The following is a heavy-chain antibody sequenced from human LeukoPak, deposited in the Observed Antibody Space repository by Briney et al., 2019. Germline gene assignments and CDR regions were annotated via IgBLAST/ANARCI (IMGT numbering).Heavy chain of an antibody. V-gene: IGHV1-18*01. D-gene: IGHD3-10*01. J-gene: IGHJ6*03. CDR2: ISAYNGNT. CDR1: GYTFTSYG. CDR3: ARSLDELWFGELLSPSGYYYYYYMDV. Sequence: ASVKVSCKASGYTFTSYGISWVRQAPGQGLEWVGWISAYNGNTNYAQKLQGRVTMTTDTSTSTAYMELRSLRSDDTAVYYCARSLDELWFGELLSPSGYYYYYYMDVWGKGTTVTISS.